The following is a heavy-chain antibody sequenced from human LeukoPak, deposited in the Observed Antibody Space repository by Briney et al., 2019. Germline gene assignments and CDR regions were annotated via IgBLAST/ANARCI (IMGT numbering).Heavy chain of an antibody. CDR1: GYTXTNYG. V-gene: IGHV1-18*01. Sequence: ASVKVSCKASGYTXTNYGIIGVRQAPGQGLEWMGWISAYNGNTNYAQNLQGRVTMTTDTSTSTAYMELRSLRSDDTALYYCARGGITPDYWGQGTLVTVSS. CDR3: ARGGITPDY. CDR2: ISAYNGNT. J-gene: IGHJ4*02. D-gene: IGHD3-10*01.